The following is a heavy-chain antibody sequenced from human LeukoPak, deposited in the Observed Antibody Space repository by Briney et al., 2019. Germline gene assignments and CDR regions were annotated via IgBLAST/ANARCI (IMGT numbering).Heavy chain of an antibody. CDR1: GFTFSSYA. CDR3: ARGEYSSSSFYFDY. Sequence: LSGGSLRLSCAASGFTFSSYAMHWVRQAPGKGLEWVAVISYDGSNKYYADSVKGRFTISRDNSKNTLYLQMNSLRAEDTAVYYCARGEYSSSSFYFDYWGQGTLVTVSS. CDR2: ISYDGSNK. D-gene: IGHD6-6*01. V-gene: IGHV3-30-3*01. J-gene: IGHJ4*02.